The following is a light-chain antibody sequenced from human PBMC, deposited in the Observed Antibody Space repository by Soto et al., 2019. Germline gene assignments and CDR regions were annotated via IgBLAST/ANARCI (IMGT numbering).Light chain of an antibody. CDR2: DAS. CDR1: QAVSSC. Sequence: DIDVTQSPSSVSSSAGERVTITCRASQAVSSCLAWYQQKPGRAPKLLISDASSRQSGAPARFTGSGSGTDFTLTITSLQPDDAAVYYCQQNGSSPLTFGQGTKVDI. V-gene: IGKV1-12*01. J-gene: IGKJ3*01. CDR3: QQNGSSPLT.